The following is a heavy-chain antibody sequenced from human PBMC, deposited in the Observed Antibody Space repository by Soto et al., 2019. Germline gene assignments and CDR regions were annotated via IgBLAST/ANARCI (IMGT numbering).Heavy chain of an antibody. J-gene: IGHJ4*02. Sequence: PSETLCLTCTVSGVSITTITNYWGWIRQPPGKGLEWIGSIHSSGNTYYNPSLKSRLAISMDTSKNQFSLKLSSVLAADTALYYCARNFISYGSIDYWGQGTLVTVSS. CDR3: ARNFISYGSIDY. CDR2: IHSSGNT. D-gene: IGHD5-18*01. CDR1: GVSITTITNY. V-gene: IGHV4-39*01.